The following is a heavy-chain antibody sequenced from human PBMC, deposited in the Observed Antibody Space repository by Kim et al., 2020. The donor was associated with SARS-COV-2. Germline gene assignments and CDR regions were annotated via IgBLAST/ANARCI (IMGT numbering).Heavy chain of an antibody. V-gene: IGHV3-11*04. CDR2: R. D-gene: IGHD2-2*01. J-gene: IGHJ3*02. Sequence: RYDAESIEGRFTISRDNANNSLLLQMDSLRVEDTAVYYCALIMPRENSFNIWGQGTVVTVSS. CDR3: ALIMPRENSFNI.